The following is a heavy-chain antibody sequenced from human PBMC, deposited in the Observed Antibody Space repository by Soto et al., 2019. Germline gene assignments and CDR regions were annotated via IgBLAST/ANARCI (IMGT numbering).Heavy chain of an antibody. D-gene: IGHD3-22*01. CDR3: ARVLPYYSDSSGYYSNWFDP. CDR1: GGTFSSYA. CDR2: IIPIFGTA. V-gene: IGHV1-69*12. J-gene: IGHJ5*02. Sequence: QVQLVQSGAEVKKPGSSVKVSCKASGGTFSSYAISWVRQAPGQGLEWMGGIIPIFGTANYAQKFQGRVTMTADESTSTAYMELSSLRSEDTAVYYCARVLPYYSDSSGYYSNWFDPWGQGTLVTVSP.